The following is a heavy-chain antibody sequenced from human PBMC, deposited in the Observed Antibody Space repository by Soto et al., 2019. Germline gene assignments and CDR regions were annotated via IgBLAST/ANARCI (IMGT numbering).Heavy chain of an antibody. D-gene: IGHD3-10*01. CDR2: ISDYNGNT. CDR3: ATYYYGSGSQDYYGMDV. Sequence: QVQLVQSGAEVKKPGASVKVSCKASGYTFTSYGISWVRQAPGQGLEWMGWISDYNGNTNYAQKLQGRVTMTTDTSTSTDYMELRSLRSDDTAVYYCATYYYGSGSQDYYGMDVWGQGTTVTVSS. CDR1: GYTFTSYG. V-gene: IGHV1-18*01. J-gene: IGHJ6*02.